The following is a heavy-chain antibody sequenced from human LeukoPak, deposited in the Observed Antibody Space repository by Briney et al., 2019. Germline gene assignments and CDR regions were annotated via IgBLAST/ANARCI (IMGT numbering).Heavy chain of an antibody. CDR3: AKDRVARNNWFDP. Sequence: PGGSPRLSCAASGSTFSSYAMSWVRQAPGKGLEWVSAISGSGGSTYYADSVKGRFTISRDNSKNTLYLQMNSLRAEDTAVYYCAKDRVARNNWFDPWGQGTLVTVSS. J-gene: IGHJ5*02. CDR2: ISGSGGST. CDR1: GSTFSSYA. V-gene: IGHV3-23*01.